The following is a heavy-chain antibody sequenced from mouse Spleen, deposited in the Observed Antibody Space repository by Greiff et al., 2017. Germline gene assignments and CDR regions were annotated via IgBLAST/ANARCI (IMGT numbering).Heavy chain of an antibody. CDR3: GRDYGSSDWYFDV. CDR1: GYSITSGYY. Sequence: ESGPGLVKPSQSLSLTCSVTGYSITSGYYWNWIRQFPGNKLEWMGYISYDGSNNYNPSLKNRISITRDTSKNQFFLKLNSVTTEDTATYYCGRDYGSSDWYFDVWGAGTTVTGSS. D-gene: IGHD1-1*01. CDR2: ISYDGSN. J-gene: IGHJ1*01. V-gene: IGHV3-6*01.